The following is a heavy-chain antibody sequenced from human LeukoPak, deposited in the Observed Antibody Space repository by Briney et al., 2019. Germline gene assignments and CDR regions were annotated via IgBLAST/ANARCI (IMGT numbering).Heavy chain of an antibody. Sequence: PGGSLRLSCAASGFTFSSYWMNWVRQAPGKGLEWVANIKQDGSEKYYVDSVKGRFTISRDNAKNSLYLQMNSLRAEDTAVYYCARDWGRFCSSTSGNTDYGGNAFDIWGQGTMVTVSS. CDR3: ARDWGRFCSSTSGNTDYGGNAFDI. CDR2: IKQDGSEK. CDR1: GFTFSSYW. V-gene: IGHV3-7*03. D-gene: IGHD2-2*01. J-gene: IGHJ3*02.